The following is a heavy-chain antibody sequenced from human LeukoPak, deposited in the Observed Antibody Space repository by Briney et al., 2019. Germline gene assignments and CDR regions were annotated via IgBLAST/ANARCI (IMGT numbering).Heavy chain of an antibody. CDR1: DGSISSYY. CDR2: IYYSGST. CDR3: ARRRDGYNEDFFDY. V-gene: IGHV4-59*01. D-gene: IGHD5-24*01. Sequence: PSETLSLICTVSDGSISSYYWSWVRQPPGKGLEWIGYIYYSGSTRYNPSLKSRVTISLDTSKEQFSLRLSSVTAADTALYYCARRRDGYNEDFFDYWGQGTLVTVSS. J-gene: IGHJ4*02.